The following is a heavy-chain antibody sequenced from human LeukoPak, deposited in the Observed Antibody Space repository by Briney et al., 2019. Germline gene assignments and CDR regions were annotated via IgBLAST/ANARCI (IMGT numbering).Heavy chain of an antibody. Sequence: PGGSLRLSCAASGFTFDDYAMHWVRQAPGKGLEWVSGISWNSGSIGYADSVKGRFTISRDNSKNTLYLQMNSLRAEDTAVYYCATEEVTPIHYWGQGTLVTVSS. CDR1: GFTFDDYA. CDR2: ISWNSGSI. CDR3: ATEEVTPIHY. J-gene: IGHJ4*02. V-gene: IGHV3-9*01. D-gene: IGHD4-11*01.